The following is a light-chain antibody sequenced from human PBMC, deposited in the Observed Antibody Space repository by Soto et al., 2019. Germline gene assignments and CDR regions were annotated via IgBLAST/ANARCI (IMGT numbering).Light chain of an antibody. J-gene: IGKJ1*01. V-gene: IGKV1-5*01. CDR2: DAS. CDR3: QQYNSYSPT. Sequence: DIQMTQSPSILSASVGDRVTITCRASQSISSWLAWYQQKPGKAPKLLIYDASSLESGVPSRFSGIGSGTEFTLTITSLQPGDSATYYCQQYNSYSPTFGQGTKVDIK. CDR1: QSISSW.